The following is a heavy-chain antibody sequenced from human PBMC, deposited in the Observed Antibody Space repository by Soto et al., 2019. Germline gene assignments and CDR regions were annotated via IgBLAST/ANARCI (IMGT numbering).Heavy chain of an antibody. CDR3: AKDGWGIQLWLYYFDY. CDR1: GFTFSSYA. V-gene: IGHV3-23*01. J-gene: IGHJ4*02. D-gene: IGHD5-18*01. CDR2: ISGSGGST. Sequence: GGSQRLSCAASGFTFSSYAMSWVRQAPGKGLEWVSAISGSGGSTYYADSVKGRFTISRDNSKNTLYLQMNSLRAEDTAVYYCAKDGWGIQLWLYYFDYWGQGTLVTVSS.